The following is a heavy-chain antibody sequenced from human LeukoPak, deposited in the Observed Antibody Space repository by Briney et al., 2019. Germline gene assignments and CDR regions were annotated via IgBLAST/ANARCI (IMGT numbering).Heavy chain of an antibody. V-gene: IGHV4-38-2*02. D-gene: IGHD2-15*01. Sequence: SETLSLTCTVSGYSISSGDYWGWIRQPPGKGLEWIGSIYHSGRTYYNPSLKSRVTISVDTSKNQVSLILTSVTAADTAVYYCARDLEYCSGGSCYSNWFDHWGQGTLVTVSS. CDR2: IYHSGRT. CDR3: ARDLEYCSGGSCYSNWFDH. J-gene: IGHJ5*02. CDR1: GYSISSGDY.